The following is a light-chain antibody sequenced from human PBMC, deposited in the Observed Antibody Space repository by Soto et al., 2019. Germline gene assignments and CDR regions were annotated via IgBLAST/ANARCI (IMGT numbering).Light chain of an antibody. J-gene: IGKJ1*01. CDR2: DAS. Sequence: EIVLTQSPATLSLSPGERATLSCRASQSFSSYLAWYQQKPGQAPRLLIYDASNRATGIPARFSGSGSGTDFTLTISRLEPEDFAVYYCQQRSNWLWTFGQGTKVEIK. CDR1: QSFSSY. CDR3: QQRSNWLWT. V-gene: IGKV3-11*01.